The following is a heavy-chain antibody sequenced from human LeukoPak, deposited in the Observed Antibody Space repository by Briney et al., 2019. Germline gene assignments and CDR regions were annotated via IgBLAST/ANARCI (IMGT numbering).Heavy chain of an antibody. CDR3: TRVHTWIQLWFFDY. CDR2: IRSKAYGGTT. D-gene: IGHD5-18*01. V-gene: IGHV3-49*03. Sequence: GGSLRLSCTASGFTFGDYAMSWFRQAPGKGLEWVGFIRSKAYGGTTEYAASVKGRFTISRDDSKSIAYLQMNSLKTEDTAVYYCTRVHTWIQLWFFDYWGQGTLVTVSS. J-gene: IGHJ4*02. CDR1: GFTFGDYA.